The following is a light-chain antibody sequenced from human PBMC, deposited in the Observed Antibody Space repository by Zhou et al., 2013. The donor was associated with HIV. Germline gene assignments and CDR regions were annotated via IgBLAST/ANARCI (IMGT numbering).Light chain of an antibody. CDR2: DAS. V-gene: IGKV3-15*01. Sequence: EIVMTQSATTLSVSPGERPTLSCRASQNINSNLAWYQQKVGQPPRLLISDASTRATGIPARFSGSGSGTDFTLTISRLEPEDFAVYYCQQYGSSPLFGPGTKVDIK. CDR3: QQYGSSPL. J-gene: IGKJ3*01. CDR1: QNINSN.